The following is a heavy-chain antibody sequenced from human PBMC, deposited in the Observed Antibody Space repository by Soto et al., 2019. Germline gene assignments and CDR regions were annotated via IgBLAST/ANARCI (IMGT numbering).Heavy chain of an antibody. V-gene: IGHV1-8*01. Sequence: ASVKVSCKASGYTFTSYDINWVRQATGQGLEWMGYMNPNNGNTGYAQKFQGRVTMTRDTSISTAYMELSSLRSEDTAVYYCARLYGDYTYYYYGMDVWSQGTTVTVSS. D-gene: IGHD4-17*01. CDR2: MNPNNGNT. CDR3: ARLYGDYTYYYYGMDV. CDR1: GYTFTSYD. J-gene: IGHJ6*02.